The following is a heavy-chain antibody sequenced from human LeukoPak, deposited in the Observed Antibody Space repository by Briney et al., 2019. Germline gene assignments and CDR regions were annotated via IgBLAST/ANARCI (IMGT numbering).Heavy chain of an antibody. Sequence: SVKVSCKASGGTFSSYAISWVRQAPGQGLEWMGRIIPILGIANYAQKFQGRVTITADKSTSTAYMELSSLRSEDTAVYYCARDRDYYDRSGPVDYWGQGTLVTVSS. D-gene: IGHD3-22*01. CDR2: IIPILGIA. CDR3: ARDRDYYDRSGPVDY. J-gene: IGHJ4*02. V-gene: IGHV1-69*04. CDR1: GGTFSSYA.